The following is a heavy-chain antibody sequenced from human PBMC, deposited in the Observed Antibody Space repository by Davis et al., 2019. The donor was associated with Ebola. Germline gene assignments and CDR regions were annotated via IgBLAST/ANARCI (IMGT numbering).Heavy chain of an antibody. Sequence: GGSLRLSCAASGFIFDDYAIHWVRQAPGKGLEWVAGINWNSAFIVYVDSVKGRFTISRDNAKNSVYLQMNNLRVEDTALYYCAKGGDFPTSSLNHFYYGVDAWGQGTTVTVSS. CDR3: AKGGDFPTSSLNHFYYGVDA. J-gene: IGHJ6*02. D-gene: IGHD2-2*01. V-gene: IGHV3-9*01. CDR2: INWNSAFI. CDR1: GFIFDDYA.